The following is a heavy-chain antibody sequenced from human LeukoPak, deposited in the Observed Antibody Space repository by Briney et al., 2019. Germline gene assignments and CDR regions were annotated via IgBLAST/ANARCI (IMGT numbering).Heavy chain of an antibody. CDR3: ARDKSGPHDAFDI. CDR1: GFTFSSYS. V-gene: IGHV3-21*01. CDR2: ISSSSSYI. Sequence: GGSLRLSCAASGFTFSSYSMNWVRQAPGKGLEWVSSISSSSSYIYYADSVKGRFTISRDNAKNSLYLQMNSLRAEDTAVYYCARDKSGPHDAFDIWGQGTMVTVSS. J-gene: IGHJ3*02. D-gene: IGHD3-3*01.